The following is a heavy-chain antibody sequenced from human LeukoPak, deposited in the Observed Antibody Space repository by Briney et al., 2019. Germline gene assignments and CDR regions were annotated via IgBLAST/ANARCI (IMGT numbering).Heavy chain of an antibody. CDR3: TKRDGAWFSPPHY. V-gene: IGHV3-23*01. Sequence: QPGGSLRLSCVGSEFSFSSYAMSWVRPAPGKGLEWVSSTSGRGDTSYYADSVKGRFTISKDLSKNTLYLQMNSLRAEDTAVYYCTKRDGAWFSPPHYWGRGTLVTVSS. CDR2: TSGRGDTS. J-gene: IGHJ4*01. CDR1: EFSFSSYA. D-gene: IGHD6-19*01.